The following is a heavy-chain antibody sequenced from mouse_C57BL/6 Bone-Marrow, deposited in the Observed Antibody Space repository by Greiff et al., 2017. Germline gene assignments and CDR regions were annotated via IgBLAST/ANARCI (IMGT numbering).Heavy chain of an antibody. D-gene: IGHD2-1*01. V-gene: IGHV1-55*01. Sequence: QVQLQQPGAELVKPGASVKMSCKASGYTFTSYWITWVKQRPGHGLEWIGDIYPGSGSTNYNEKFKSKATLTVDTSSSTAYMQLSSLTSEDSAVYYCASPIYYAAWFAYGGQGTLVTVSA. CDR2: IYPGSGST. J-gene: IGHJ3*01. CDR1: GYTFTSYW. CDR3: ASPIYYAAWFAY.